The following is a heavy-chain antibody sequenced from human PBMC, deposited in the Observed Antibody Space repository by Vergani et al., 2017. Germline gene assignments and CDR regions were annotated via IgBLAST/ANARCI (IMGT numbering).Heavy chain of an antibody. J-gene: IGHJ4*02. D-gene: IGHD3-9*01. CDR2: IYYSGST. CDR3: ARLRYFAKQGYDY. V-gene: IGHV4-59*01. Sequence: QVQLQESGPGLVKPSETLSLTCTVSGGSISSYYWSWIRQPPGKGLEWIGYIYYSGSTNYNPSLKSRVTISVDTSKNQFSLKLSSVTAADTAVYYCARLRYFAKQGYDYWGQGTLVTVSS. CDR1: GGSISSYY.